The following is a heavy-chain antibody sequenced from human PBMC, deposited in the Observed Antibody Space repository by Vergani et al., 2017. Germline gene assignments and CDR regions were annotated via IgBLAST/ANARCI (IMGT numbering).Heavy chain of an antibody. V-gene: IGHV3-74*01. CDR3: ARDRRYYDYVWGSYRPISGYGMDV. Sequence: EVQLVESGGGLVQPGGSLRLSCAASGFTFSSYWMHWVRQAPGKGLVWVSRINSDGSSTSYADSVKGRFTISRDNAKNSLYLQMNSLRAEDTAVYYCARDRRYYDYVWGSYRPISGYGMDVWGQGTTVTVSS. CDR2: INSDGSST. D-gene: IGHD3-16*02. J-gene: IGHJ6*02. CDR1: GFTFSSYW.